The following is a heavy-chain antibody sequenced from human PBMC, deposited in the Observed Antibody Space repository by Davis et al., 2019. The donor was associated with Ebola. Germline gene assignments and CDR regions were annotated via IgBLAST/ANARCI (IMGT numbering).Heavy chain of an antibody. CDR3: AKGVVLMVYAIKQAVDY. CDR2: ISYVGSNK. CDR1: GFTFSSYG. Sequence: SLRLSCPASGFTFSSYGMHWVRQAPGKGLEWVAVISYVGSNKYYADSVKGRFTISRDNSKNTLYLQMNSLRAEDTAVYYCAKGVVLMVYAIKQAVDYWGQGTLVTVSS. J-gene: IGHJ4*02. V-gene: IGHV3-30*18. D-gene: IGHD2-8*01.